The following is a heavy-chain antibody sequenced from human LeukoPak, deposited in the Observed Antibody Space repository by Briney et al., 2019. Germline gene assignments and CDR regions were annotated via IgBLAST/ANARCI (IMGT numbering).Heavy chain of an antibody. CDR2: ITAYYDNN. J-gene: IGHJ4*02. V-gene: IGHV1-18*01. D-gene: IGHD1-26*01. CDR1: GYTLTRYG. Sequence: GASVKVSCKASGYTLTRYGIRCVREAPAQGLEWMGWITAYYDNNNYAQKLQGRDTMPADTPTSTATRDLRSLRCDDRAVYSGARGLTGSYPSEYWGQGTLVSVSS. CDR3: ARGLTGSYPSEY.